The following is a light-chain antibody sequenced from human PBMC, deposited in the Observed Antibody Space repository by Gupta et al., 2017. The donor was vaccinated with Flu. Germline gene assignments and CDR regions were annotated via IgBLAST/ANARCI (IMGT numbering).Light chain of an antibody. CDR2: GAS. J-gene: IGKJ1*01. V-gene: IGKV3-20*01. Sequence: DIVLLPPPGTLSLSPGERATLSCRPSQSVSSSYVAWYQQKPGQAPRLLIYGASSRATGIPDRCSGSGSGTVFTLTISRLEHEDVAVYYCQQYGCSPLTFGQGTKVDIK. CDR3: QQYGCSPLT. CDR1: QSVSSSY.